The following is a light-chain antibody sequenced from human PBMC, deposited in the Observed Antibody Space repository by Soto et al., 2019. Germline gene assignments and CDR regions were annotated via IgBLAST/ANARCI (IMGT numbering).Light chain of an antibody. CDR3: CSYAGTFTSYV. CDR2: EGI. V-gene: IGLV2-23*01. J-gene: IGLJ1*01. CDR1: SSDVGRYNL. Sequence: QSLLTQPASVSGSPGQSITISCTGTSSDVGRYNLVSWYQQHPGKAPKLILYEGIKRPSGVSHRFSGSKSGNTASLTISGXQAEDEADYYCCSYAGTFTSYVFGTGTKLTVL.